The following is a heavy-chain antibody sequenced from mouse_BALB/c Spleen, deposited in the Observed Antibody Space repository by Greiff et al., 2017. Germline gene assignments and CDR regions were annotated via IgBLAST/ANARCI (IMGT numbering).Heavy chain of an antibody. CDR1: GFTFSSYG. Sequence: EVMLVESGGGLVQPGGSLKLSCAASGFTFSSYGMSWVRQTPDKRLELVATINSNGGSTYYPDSVKGRFTISRDNAKNTQYLQMSSLKSEDTAMYYCAREEDYRRNAMDYWGQGTSVTVSS. CDR2: INSNGGST. J-gene: IGHJ4*01. D-gene: IGHD2-4*01. V-gene: IGHV5-6-3*01. CDR3: AREEDYRRNAMDY.